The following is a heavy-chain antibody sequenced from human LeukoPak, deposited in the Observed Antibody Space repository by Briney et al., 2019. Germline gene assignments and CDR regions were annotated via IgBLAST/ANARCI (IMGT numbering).Heavy chain of an antibody. Sequence: TGGSLRLSCAASGFTFSVAAMTWVRQAPGKGLEWVSLIGASGESTYYADSVKGRFTISRDNSENTLSLQMNSLRVEDTAMYFCEKNINLSPWGRGKMVTF. D-gene: IGHD2/OR15-2a*01. CDR2: IGASGEST. CDR1: GFTFSVAA. V-gene: IGHV3-23*01. J-gene: IGHJ3*01. CDR3: EKNINLSP.